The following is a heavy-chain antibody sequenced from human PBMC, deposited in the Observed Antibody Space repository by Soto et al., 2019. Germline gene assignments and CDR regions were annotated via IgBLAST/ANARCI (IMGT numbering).Heavy chain of an antibody. Sequence: QVQLVQSGAEVKKPGSSVKVSCKASGGTFSSYAISWVRQAPGPGLEWMGGIIHIFGTANYAQKFQGRVTITADESTSTAYMELSSLRVEDTAVYYCASTTRQNIVVVPAAISPGMNYGMDVWGQGTTVTVSS. J-gene: IGHJ6*02. CDR3: ASTTRQNIVVVPAAISPGMNYGMDV. CDR1: GGTFSSYA. D-gene: IGHD2-2*02. V-gene: IGHV1-69*01. CDR2: IIHIFGTA.